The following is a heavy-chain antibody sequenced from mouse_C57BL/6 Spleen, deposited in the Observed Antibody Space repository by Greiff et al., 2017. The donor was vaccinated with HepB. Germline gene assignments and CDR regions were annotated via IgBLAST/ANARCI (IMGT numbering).Heavy chain of an antibody. CDR1: GYTFTSYW. J-gene: IGHJ3*01. V-gene: IGHV1-52*01. CDR3: ARQEEGFAY. CDR2: IDPSDSDT. Sequence: QVQLQQPGAELVRPGSSVKLSCKASGYTFTSYWMHWVKQRPIQGLEWIGNIDPSDSDTHYNQKFKDKATLTVDKSSSTAYMQLSSLTSEDSAVYYCARQEEGFAYWGQGTLVTVSA.